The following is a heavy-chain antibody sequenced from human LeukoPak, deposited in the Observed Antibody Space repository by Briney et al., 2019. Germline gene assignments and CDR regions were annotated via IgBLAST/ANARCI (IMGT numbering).Heavy chain of an antibody. CDR2: ISAYNGNT. CDR1: GSTFSSYA. V-gene: IGHV1-18*01. CDR3: ARNIAVADFDY. Sequence: ASVKVSCKASGSTFSSYAISWVRQAPGQGLEWMGWISAYNGNTNYAQKLQGRVTMTTDTSTSTAYMELRSLRSDDTAVYYCARNIAVADFDYWGQGTLVTVSS. J-gene: IGHJ4*02. D-gene: IGHD6-19*01.